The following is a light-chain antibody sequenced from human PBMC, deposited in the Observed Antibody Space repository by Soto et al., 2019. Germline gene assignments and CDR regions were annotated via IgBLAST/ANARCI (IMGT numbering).Light chain of an antibody. CDR2: GAS. CDR1: QSVSSSY. CDR3: QQDGSSPWT. J-gene: IGKJ1*01. V-gene: IGKV3-20*01. Sequence: EIVLTQSPGTLSLSPGERATLSCRASQSVSSSYLAWYQQKPGQAHRLLIYGASSRATGLPDRFSGSGSGTDFTLTISRLAPEDFAVYYCQQDGSSPWTFGQGTKVEIK.